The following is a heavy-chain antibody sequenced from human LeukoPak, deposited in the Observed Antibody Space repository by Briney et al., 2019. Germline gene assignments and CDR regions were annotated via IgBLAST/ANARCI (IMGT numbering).Heavy chain of an antibody. Sequence: PSQTLSLTCTVSGDSISSGDYYWSWIRQPPGKGLGWIGYIYYSGSTSYNPSLKSRVTISLDTPKNQFSLRLNSLTAADTAVYYCARGTDSVSCFDYWGQGTLVTVSS. CDR2: IYYSGST. CDR1: GDSISSGDYY. V-gene: IGHV4-30-4*01. CDR3: ARGTDSVSCFDY. D-gene: IGHD3-16*01. J-gene: IGHJ4*02.